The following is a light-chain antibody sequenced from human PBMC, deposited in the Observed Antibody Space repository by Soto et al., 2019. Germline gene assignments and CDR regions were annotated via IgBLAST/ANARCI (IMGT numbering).Light chain of an antibody. CDR1: SSNIGAGYD. J-gene: IGLJ2*01. V-gene: IGLV1-40*01. CDR2: GNS. Sequence: QSVLTQPTSVSGAPGQRVTISCTGSSSNIGAGYDVHWYQQLPGTAPKLLIYGNSHRPSGVPDRFSGSKSGTSASLAITGLQAEDEADYYCQSYDSSLSGSVFGGGTKLTVL. CDR3: QSYDSSLSGSV.